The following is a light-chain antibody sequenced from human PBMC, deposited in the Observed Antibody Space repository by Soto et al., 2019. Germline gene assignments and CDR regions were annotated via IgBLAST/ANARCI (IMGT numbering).Light chain of an antibody. CDR2: DVS. V-gene: IGLV2-14*01. CDR1: SSDVGGYNY. Sequence: QSALTQPASVSGSPGQSITISCTGTSSDVGGYNYVSWYQQHPGKAPKLMIYDVSNRPSGVSNRFSGSKSGNTASLTISGLQAEDEADYYCSSYTSSSTPLYVFGTGTQLTAL. J-gene: IGLJ7*02. CDR3: SSYTSSSTPLYV.